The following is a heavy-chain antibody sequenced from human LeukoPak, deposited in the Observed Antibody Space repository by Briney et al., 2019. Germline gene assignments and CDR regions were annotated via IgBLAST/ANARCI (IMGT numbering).Heavy chain of an antibody. CDR1: GFTFSNYG. Sequence: GGSLRLSCVASGFTFSNYGMDWVRQAPGKGLEWVSAITGGGDTTYYADSVKGRFTISRDNSKNTLYLQMNNLRAEDTAIYYCAKAANYDILTGYYLDYWGQGTLVTVSS. V-gene: IGHV3-23*01. CDR2: ITGGGDTT. CDR3: AKAANYDILTGYYLDY. D-gene: IGHD3-9*01. J-gene: IGHJ4*02.